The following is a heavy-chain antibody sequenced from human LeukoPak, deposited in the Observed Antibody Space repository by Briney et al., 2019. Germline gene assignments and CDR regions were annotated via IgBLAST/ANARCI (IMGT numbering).Heavy chain of an antibody. CDR2: TYYRSKWYN. J-gene: IGHJ3*02. CDR1: GDCVSSNSAA. CDR3: ARVLPRELLGAFDI. D-gene: IGHD1-26*01. V-gene: IGHV6-1*01. Sequence: SQTLSLTCAISGDCVSSNSAAWNWIRQSPSRGLEWLGRTYYRSKWYNDYAVSVKSRITINPDTSKNQFSLQLNSVAPEDTAVYYCARVLPRELLGAFDIWGQGIMVTVSS.